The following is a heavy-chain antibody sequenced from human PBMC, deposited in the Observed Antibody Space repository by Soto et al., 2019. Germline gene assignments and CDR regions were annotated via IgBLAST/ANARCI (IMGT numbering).Heavy chain of an antibody. Sequence: QVQLQESGPGLVKPSQTLSLTCTVSGGSISSGGYYWSWIRQHPGKGLEWIGYIYYSGSTYYNPSLKSRLTLSVDTSKNQCSLKLSSVTAADTAVYYCAREGGGGQQPPDYWGQGTLVTVSS. D-gene: IGHD6-13*01. J-gene: IGHJ4*02. V-gene: IGHV4-31*03. CDR3: AREGGGGQQPPDY. CDR1: GGSISSGGYY. CDR2: IYYSGST.